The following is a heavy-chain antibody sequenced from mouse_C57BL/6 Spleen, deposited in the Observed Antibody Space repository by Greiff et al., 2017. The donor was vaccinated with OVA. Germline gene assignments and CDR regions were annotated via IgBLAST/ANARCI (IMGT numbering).Heavy chain of an antibody. Sequence: QVQLKQSGPELVKPGASVKISCKASGYSFTSYYIHWVKQRPGQGLEWIGWIYPGSGNTKYNEKFKGKATLTADTSSSTAYMQLSSLTSEDSAVYYCARNYDGYSSLFAYWGQGTLVTVSA. D-gene: IGHD2-3*01. CDR1: GYSFTSYY. J-gene: IGHJ3*01. CDR3: ARNYDGYSSLFAY. V-gene: IGHV1-66*01. CDR2: IYPGSGNT.